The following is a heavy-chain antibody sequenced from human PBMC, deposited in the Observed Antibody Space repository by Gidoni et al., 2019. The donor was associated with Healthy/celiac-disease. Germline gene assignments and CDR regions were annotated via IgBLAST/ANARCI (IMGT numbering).Heavy chain of an antibody. J-gene: IGHJ3*02. CDR3: GGAAPDDAFDI. CDR1: GGSFSGYY. V-gene: IGHV4-34*01. Sequence: QVQLQQWGAGLLKPSETLSLTCAVYGGSFSGYYWSWIRQPPGKGLEWIGEINHSGSTNYNPSLKSRVTISVDTSKNQFSLKLSSVTAADTAVYCCGGAAPDDAFDIWGQGTMVTVSS. CDR2: INHSGST.